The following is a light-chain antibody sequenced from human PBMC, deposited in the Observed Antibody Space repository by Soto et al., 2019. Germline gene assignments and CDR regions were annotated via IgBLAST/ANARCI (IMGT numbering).Light chain of an antibody. V-gene: IGKV3-15*01. CDR2: GAA. Sequence: ESVLTHSPGPRSFSPGERATHSCRASQSVFSSLAWYQQKPGQAPRLLIYGAATRATGIPARFSGSGSGTEFTLTINSLQSEDFAVYYCQQYNNWPRTVGQGTKV. CDR1: QSVFSS. J-gene: IGKJ1*01. CDR3: QQYNNWPRT.